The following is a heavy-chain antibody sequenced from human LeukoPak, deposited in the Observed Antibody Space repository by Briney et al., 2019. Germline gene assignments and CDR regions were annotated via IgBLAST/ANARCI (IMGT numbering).Heavy chain of an antibody. D-gene: IGHD3-10*01. CDR3: AREGRPYYYGSGSYSPSDY. Sequence: GGSLRLSCTASGFTFGDYAMSWFRQAPGKGLEWVANIKQDGSEKYYVDSVKGRFTISRDNAKNSLYLQMNSLRAEDTAVYYCAREGRPYYYGSGSYSPSDYWGQGTLVTVSS. V-gene: IGHV3-7*01. CDR2: IKQDGSEK. CDR1: GFTFGDYA. J-gene: IGHJ4*02.